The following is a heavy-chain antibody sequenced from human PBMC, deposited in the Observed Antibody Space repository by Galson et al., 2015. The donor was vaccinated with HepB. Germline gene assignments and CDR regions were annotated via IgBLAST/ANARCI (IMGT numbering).Heavy chain of an antibody. D-gene: IGHD1-26*01. CDR1: GFTFGDYA. CDR2: IRSKGDGRTT. Sequence: SLRLSCASSGFTFGDYAMSWFRQAPGKGLEWVGFIRSKGDGRTTEYAASVKGRFTISRDDSKSIAYLQMNSLKTEDTAIYYCARHFKLSESFSSFGFWGQGTLVTVSS. J-gene: IGHJ1*01. V-gene: IGHV3-49*03. CDR3: ARHFKLSESFSSFGF.